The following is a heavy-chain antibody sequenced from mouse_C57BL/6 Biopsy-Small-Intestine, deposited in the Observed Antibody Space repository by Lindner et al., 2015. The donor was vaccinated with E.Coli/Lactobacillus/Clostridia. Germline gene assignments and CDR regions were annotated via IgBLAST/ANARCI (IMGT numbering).Heavy chain of an antibody. J-gene: IGHJ3*01. CDR3: TRGEYSRGWFDS. CDR2: INPYNGDI. CDR1: GYTFTDYN. Sequence: VQLQESGPELVKPGASVKMSCKASGYTFTDYNIHWVKQSHGKSLEWIGRINPYNGDIVYNQKFEGKATLTVDKSSNTAHMELLSLTSEDFAVYFCTRGEYSRGWFDSWGHGTLVTVSA. D-gene: IGHD2-5*01. V-gene: IGHV1-37*01.